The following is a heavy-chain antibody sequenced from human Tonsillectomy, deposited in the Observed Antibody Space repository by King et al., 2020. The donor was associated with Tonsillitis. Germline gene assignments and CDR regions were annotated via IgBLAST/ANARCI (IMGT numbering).Heavy chain of an antibody. CDR2: ISGSGGST. Sequence: VQLVESGGGLVQPGGSLRLSCAASGFTFSSYAMSWVRQAPGKGLEWVSGISGSGGSTYYADSVKGRFTISRDNTKNTLFLQMNSLRAEDTAIYCCAKSRFLELFSPFDPWGQGTLVTVSS. V-gene: IGHV3-23*04. CDR3: AKSRFLELFSPFDP. J-gene: IGHJ5*02. CDR1: GFTFSSYA. D-gene: IGHD3-3*01.